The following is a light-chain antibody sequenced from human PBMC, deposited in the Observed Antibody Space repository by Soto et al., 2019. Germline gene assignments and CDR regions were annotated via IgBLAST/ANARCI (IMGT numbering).Light chain of an antibody. CDR2: EVS. V-gene: IGLV2-23*02. CDR1: SSDVGSYNL. Sequence: QSALTQPASVSGSPGQSITISCTGTSSDVGSYNLVSWYQQHPGKAPKLMISEVSKRPSGVSNRFSGSKSGDTASLTISGLQAEDEADYYCCAYAGGSTAVFGGGTKLTVL. CDR3: CAYAGGSTAV. J-gene: IGLJ2*01.